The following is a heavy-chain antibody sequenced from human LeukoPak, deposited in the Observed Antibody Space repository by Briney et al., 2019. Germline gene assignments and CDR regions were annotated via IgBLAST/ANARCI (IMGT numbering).Heavy chain of an antibody. CDR3: ARVPPGGYWNHPYYFDY. V-gene: IGHV4-34*01. CDR2: INDSGST. Sequence: SETLSLTCAVYGGSFSGYYWSWVRQPPGKGREWIGEINDSGSTNYNAYLTRRGTISVDTSNHQFSLQLSSVTAADTAVYYCARVPPGGYWNHPYYFDYWGQGTLVTVSS. D-gene: IGHD1-1*01. J-gene: IGHJ4*02. CDR1: GGSFSGYY.